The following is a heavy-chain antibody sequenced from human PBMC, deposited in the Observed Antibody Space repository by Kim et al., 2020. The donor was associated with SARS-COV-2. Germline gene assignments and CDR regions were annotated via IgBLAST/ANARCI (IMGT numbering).Heavy chain of an antibody. V-gene: IGHV3-30-3*01. D-gene: IGHD3-10*01. CDR1: GFTLSNYA. Sequence: GGSLRLSCTASGFTLSNYAMHWARQATGKGLEWVAVISYEGSKKYYADSVKGRFTISRDNSKNTLYLQMDSLRAEDTAVYYCARDGPYYYGSGTYRGPFDHWDQGTLVTVSS. CDR2: ISYEGSKK. CDR3: ARDGPYYYGSGTYRGPFDH. J-gene: IGHJ4*02.